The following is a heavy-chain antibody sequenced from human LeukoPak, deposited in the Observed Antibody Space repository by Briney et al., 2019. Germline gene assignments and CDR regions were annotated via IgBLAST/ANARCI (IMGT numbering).Heavy chain of an antibody. CDR1: GGSISSDY. CDR2: IYYSGST. J-gene: IGHJ6*03. V-gene: IGHV4-59*01. CDR3: ARDMDSSGKYYYYMDV. Sequence: PSETLSLTCSVSGGSISSDYWGWIRQPPGKGLEWIGYIYYSGSTNYNPSLKSRVTISVDASKSQLSLKLSSVTAADTAVYYCARDMDSSGKYYYYMDVWGKGTTVTVSS. D-gene: IGHD6-6*01.